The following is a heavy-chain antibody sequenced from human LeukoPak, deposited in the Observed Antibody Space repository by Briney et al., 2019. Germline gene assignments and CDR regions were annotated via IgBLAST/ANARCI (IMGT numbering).Heavy chain of an antibody. CDR2: IYHSGST. Sequence: SQTLSLTCAVSGGSISSGGYSWSWIRQPPGKGLEWIGYIYHSGSTYYNPSLKSRVTISVDTSKNQFSLKLSSVTAADTAVYYCARDPGCTNGVCYGNLNYFDYWGQGTLVTVSS. CDR3: ARDPGCTNGVCYGNLNYFDY. V-gene: IGHV4-30-2*01. CDR1: GGSISSGGYS. D-gene: IGHD2-8*01. J-gene: IGHJ4*02.